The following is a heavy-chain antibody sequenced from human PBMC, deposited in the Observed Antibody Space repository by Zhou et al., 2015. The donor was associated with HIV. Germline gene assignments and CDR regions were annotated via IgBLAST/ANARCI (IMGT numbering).Heavy chain of an antibody. J-gene: IGHJ5*02. Sequence: VNLVQSGAEVERPGASVKIFCKASGYTFTYNSIHWVRQAPGQGLEWMGVINPDGAVTSYAPQFQGRLTMTSDTSTNTVFMTLNNLTSEDTALYFCARDNDPWGQGTQVTVSS. V-gene: IGHV1-46*01. CDR2: INPDGAVT. CDR3: ARDNDP. CDR1: GYTFTYNS.